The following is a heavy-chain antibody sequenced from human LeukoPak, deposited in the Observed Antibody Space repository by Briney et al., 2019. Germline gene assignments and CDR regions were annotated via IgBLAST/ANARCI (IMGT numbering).Heavy chain of an antibody. Sequence: GGSLRLSCAASGFIFEDYAMHWVRQAPGKGLEWVSGITWNSGTLGYADSVKGRFTISRDKSKNTVFLQMNSLRVEDTAVYYCARAKGYSGWYGSFEFWYFDVWGRGTLVTVSS. CDR1: GFIFEDYA. CDR3: ARAKGYSGWYGSFEFWYFDV. J-gene: IGHJ2*01. CDR2: ITWNSGTL. V-gene: IGHV3-9*01. D-gene: IGHD5-12*01.